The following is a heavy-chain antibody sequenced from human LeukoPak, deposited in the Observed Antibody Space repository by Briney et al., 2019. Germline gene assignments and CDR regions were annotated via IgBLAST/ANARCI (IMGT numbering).Heavy chain of an antibody. CDR3: AKVRSPGLLWFGDSHFDY. V-gene: IGHV3-23*01. Sequence: PGGSLRLSCAASGFTFSSYAVSWVRQAPGKGLEWVSAISGSGGSTYYADSVKGRFTISRDNSKNTLYLQMNSLRAEDTAVYYCAKVRSPGLLWFGDSHFDYWGQGTLVTVSS. CDR1: GFTFSSYA. J-gene: IGHJ4*02. D-gene: IGHD3-10*01. CDR2: ISGSGGST.